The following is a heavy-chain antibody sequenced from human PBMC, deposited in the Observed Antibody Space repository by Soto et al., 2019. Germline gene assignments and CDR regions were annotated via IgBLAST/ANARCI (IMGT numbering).Heavy chain of an antibody. CDR2: ISSGSDTI. CDR3: ARPGEGVLFYYALDV. D-gene: IGHD3-16*01. CDR1: GFTLSSYS. J-gene: IGHJ6*02. V-gene: IGHV3-48*02. Sequence: EVQLVESGGGLVQPGGSLRLSCVASGFTLSSYSMNWVRQAPGKGLEWISYISSGSDTIYYADSVKGRFTVSRDNAKNSLYLQMNRLRDDAPAVYYCARPGEGVLFYYALDVWGQGTTVTVSS.